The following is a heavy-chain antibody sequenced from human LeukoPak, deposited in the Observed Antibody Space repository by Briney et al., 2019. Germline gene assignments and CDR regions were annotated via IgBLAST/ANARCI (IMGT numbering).Heavy chain of an antibody. V-gene: IGHV3-23*01. CDR3: AKDPIDWGTIYFDY. CDR2: ISGSGGST. CDR1: GFTFSSYG. J-gene: IGHJ4*02. D-gene: IGHD3-9*01. Sequence: GGTLRLSCAASGFTFSSYGMSWVRQAPGKGLEWVSVISGSGGSTYYADSVKGRFTISRDNSKNTLYLQMNSLRAEDTAVYYCAKDPIDWGTIYFDYWGQGTLVTVSS.